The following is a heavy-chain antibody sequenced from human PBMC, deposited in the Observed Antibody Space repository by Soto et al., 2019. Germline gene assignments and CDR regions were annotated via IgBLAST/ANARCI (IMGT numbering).Heavy chain of an antibody. Sequence: QVQLQQWGAGLLKPSETLSLTCAVYGGSFSGYYWSWIRQPPGKGLEWIGEINHSGSTNYNPSLKSRATISVDTSKNQFALKLSSVTAADTAVYYCARGRIVVGPAARSVYFQHWGQGTLVTVSS. V-gene: IGHV4-34*01. CDR3: ARGRIVVGPAARSVYFQH. D-gene: IGHD2-2*01. J-gene: IGHJ1*01. CDR1: GGSFSGYY. CDR2: INHSGST.